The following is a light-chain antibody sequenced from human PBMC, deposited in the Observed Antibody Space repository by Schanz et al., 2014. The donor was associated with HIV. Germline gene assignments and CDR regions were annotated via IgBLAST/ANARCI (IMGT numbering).Light chain of an antibody. V-gene: IGLV2-14*03. CDR2: DVS. CDR1: NSDIGAYNY. J-gene: IGLJ2*01. CDR3: SSYTSSSTVV. Sequence: QSALTQPASVSGSPGQSIAISCTGTNSDIGAYNYVSWYQQHPDKAPKLMIYDVSNRPSGVSNRFSGSKSGNTASLTISGLQAEDEADYYCSSYTSSSTVVFGGGTKLTVL.